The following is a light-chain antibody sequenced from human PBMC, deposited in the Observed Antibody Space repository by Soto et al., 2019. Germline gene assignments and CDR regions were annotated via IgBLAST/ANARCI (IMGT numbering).Light chain of an antibody. CDR1: SSKIGSNT. CDR3: AAWDDSLNGWV. V-gene: IGLV1-44*01. Sequence: QSVRTQAPAASGTPGQRATISCSGSSSKIGSNTVNWYQQLPGTAPKLLIYSNNQRPSGVPDRFSRSKSGTSASLAISGLQSEDEADYYCAAWDDSLNGWVFGGGTQLTVL. J-gene: IGLJ3*02. CDR2: SNN.